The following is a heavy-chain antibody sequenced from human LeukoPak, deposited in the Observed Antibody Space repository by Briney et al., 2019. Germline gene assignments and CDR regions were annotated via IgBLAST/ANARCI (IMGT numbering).Heavy chain of an antibody. CDR3: AAGGIYSLLDY. CDR1: GDTLSELT. V-gene: IGHV1-24*01. Sequence: ASVKVSCKVSGDTLSELTKHWVRQAPGKGLEWMGGFDPGAGEILYAQQFQGRVTMTEDTSTDTAYTELPSLRSEDSGVYFCAAGGIYSLLDYWGQGTLVTVSS. D-gene: IGHD3-10*01. CDR2: FDPGAGEI. J-gene: IGHJ4*02.